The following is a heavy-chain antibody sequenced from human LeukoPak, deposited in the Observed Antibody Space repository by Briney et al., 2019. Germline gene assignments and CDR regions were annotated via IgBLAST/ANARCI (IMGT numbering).Heavy chain of an antibody. CDR3: ARTNYYGSGSYYRFDY. D-gene: IGHD3-10*01. V-gene: IGHV4-59*08. J-gene: IGHJ4*01. Sequence: PSETLSLTGTVSGGSISSYYWSWIREPPGKGPEWVGDIYYSGSTDYNPSLKSRVTMSVDTSKNQFSLNLTSVTAADTAVYYCARTNYYGSGSYYRFDYWGHGALVTVSS. CDR1: GGSISSYY. CDR2: IYYSGST.